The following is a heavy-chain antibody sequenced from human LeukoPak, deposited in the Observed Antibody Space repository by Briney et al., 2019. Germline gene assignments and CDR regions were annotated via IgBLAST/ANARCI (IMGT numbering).Heavy chain of an antibody. CDR3: ARSIYDSSGFLDY. J-gene: IGHJ4*02. CDR1: GFTLSSYE. CDR2: ISSSGSTI. D-gene: IGHD3-22*01. Sequence: PGGSLRLSCAASGFTLSSYEMNWVRQAPGKGLEWVSCISSSGSTIYYADSVKGRFTISRDNAKNSLYLQMNSLRAEDTAVYYCARSIYDSSGFLDYWGQGTLVTVSS. V-gene: IGHV3-48*03.